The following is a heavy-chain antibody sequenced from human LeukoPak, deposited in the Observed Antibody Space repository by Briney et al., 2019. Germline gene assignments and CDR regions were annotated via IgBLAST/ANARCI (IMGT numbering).Heavy chain of an antibody. CDR3: ARGTNGAAVKADFDY. J-gene: IGHJ4*02. V-gene: IGHV3-53*01. Sequence: GGSLRLSCAASGFTVSSNYMSWVRQAPGKGLEWVSVIYSGGFTYYADSVKGRFTISRDNAKNSLYLQMNSLRAEDTAVYYCARGTNGAAVKADFDYWGQGTLVTVSS. D-gene: IGHD6-13*01. CDR2: IYSGGFT. CDR1: GFTVSSNY.